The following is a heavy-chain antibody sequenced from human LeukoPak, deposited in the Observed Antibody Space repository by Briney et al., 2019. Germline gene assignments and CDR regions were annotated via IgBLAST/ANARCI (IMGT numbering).Heavy chain of an antibody. CDR2: IKEDGSEK. V-gene: IGHV3-7*01. D-gene: IGHD2/OR15-2a*01. Sequence: GGSLRLSCAASGFTFTNNFMSWVRQVPGKGLEWVANIKEDGSEKYYVDSVKGRFTISRDNAKNSLYLQMNSLRAEDTAVYYCARDLLGSLDYWGQGTLVTVSS. CDR3: ARDLLGSLDY. CDR1: GFTFTNNF. J-gene: IGHJ4*02.